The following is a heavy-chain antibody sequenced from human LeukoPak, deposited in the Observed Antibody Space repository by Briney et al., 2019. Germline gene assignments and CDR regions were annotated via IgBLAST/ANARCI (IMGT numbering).Heavy chain of an antibody. CDR3: AKTEDCSGGSCYGGYFDY. J-gene: IGHJ4*02. CDR1: GFTFSSYA. CDR2: ISGSGGST. D-gene: IGHD2-15*01. V-gene: IGHV3-23*01. Sequence: PGGSLRLSCAASGFTFSSYAMSWVRQAPGKGLEWVSAISGSGGSTYYADSVKGRFTISRDNSKNTLYLQMNSLRAEDTAVYYCAKTEDCSGGSCYGGYFDYWGQGTLVTVSS.